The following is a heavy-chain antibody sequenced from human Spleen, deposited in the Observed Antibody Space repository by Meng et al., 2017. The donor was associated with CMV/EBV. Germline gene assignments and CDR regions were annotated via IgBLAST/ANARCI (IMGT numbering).Heavy chain of an antibody. V-gene: IGHV1-8*01. CDR3: ARAEKHYYYYYGMDV. Sequence: ASVKVSCKASGYTFTSNDINWVRQATGQGLEWMGWMNPNSGNTGYAQKFQGRVTITRNTSISTAYMELSSLRSEDTAVYYCARAEKHYYYYYGMDVWGQGTTVTVSS. CDR2: MNPNSGNT. J-gene: IGHJ6*02. CDR1: GYTFTSND.